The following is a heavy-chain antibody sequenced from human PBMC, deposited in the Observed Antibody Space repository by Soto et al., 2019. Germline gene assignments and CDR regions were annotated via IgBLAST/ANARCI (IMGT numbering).Heavy chain of an antibody. CDR3: AKRVVGATIRAFDT. CDR2: ISGSGCST. V-gene: IGHV3-23*01. J-gene: IGHJ3*02. CDR1: GFTFSSYA. D-gene: IGHD1-26*01. Sequence: PGGSLKISCTASGFTFSSYAMGWVRQTPGKGLEWVSAISGSGCSTYYAESVKGRFTISRDKSMNALYLQMNSLRASDTAVYYCAKRVVGATIRAFDTWGQEPVV.